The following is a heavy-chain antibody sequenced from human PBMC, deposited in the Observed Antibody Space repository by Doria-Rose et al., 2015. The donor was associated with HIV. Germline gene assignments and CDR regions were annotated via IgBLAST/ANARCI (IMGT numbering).Heavy chain of an antibody. CDR1: GYTFSAYA. CDR3: ARIHSLSSSSLGH. Sequence: GYTFSAYAIHWVRQAPGQRLEWMGWLNVGNGDTRYSRKFQDRVTITSDTSANTGYMALSSLRSEDTAVYYCARIHSLSSSSLGHWGQGTLVTVSS. CDR2: LNVGNGDT. V-gene: IGHV1-3*01. J-gene: IGHJ4*02. D-gene: IGHD6-13*01.